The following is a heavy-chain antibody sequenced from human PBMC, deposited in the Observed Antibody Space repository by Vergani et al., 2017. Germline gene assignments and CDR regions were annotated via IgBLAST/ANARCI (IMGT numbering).Heavy chain of an antibody. CDR2: LSASDRRT. D-gene: IGHD6-19*01. Sequence: VQLVQSGAEVKKPGSSVKVSCKASGGTFSSYAISWVRQAPGQGLEWVSTLSASDRRTHYADSVKGRFTISRDISKNTLFLHMNSLRPEDTAVYYCAKVGRSEVAGTFGAFDIWGQGTMVTVSS. CDR1: GGTFSSYA. J-gene: IGHJ3*02. CDR3: AKVGRSEVAGTFGAFDI. V-gene: IGHV3-23*04.